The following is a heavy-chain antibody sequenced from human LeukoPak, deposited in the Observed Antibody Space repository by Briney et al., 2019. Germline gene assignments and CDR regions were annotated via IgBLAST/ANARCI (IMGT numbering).Heavy chain of an antibody. J-gene: IGHJ4*02. CDR3: ARFLVVPAAIVTPYFDY. Sequence: GGSLRLSCAASGFTFSDYYMSWIRQAPGKGLEWVSYISSSGSTIYYADSVKGRFTISRDNAKNSLYLQMNSLRAEDTAVYYCARFLVVPAAIVTPYFDYWGQGTLVTVSS. CDR1: GFTFSDYY. V-gene: IGHV3-11*04. D-gene: IGHD2-2*01. CDR2: ISSSGSTI.